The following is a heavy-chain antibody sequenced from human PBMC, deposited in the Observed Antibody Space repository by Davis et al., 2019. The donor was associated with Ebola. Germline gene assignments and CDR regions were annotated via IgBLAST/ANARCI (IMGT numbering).Heavy chain of an antibody. CDR2: IYYRGST. CDR1: GGPISSGDIY. V-gene: IGHV4-30-4*01. CDR3: ARALYYGSGSYSNDWYFDL. D-gene: IGHD3-10*01. J-gene: IGHJ2*01. Sequence: PSETLSLTCTVSGGPISSGDIYWSWIRQPPGKGLEWIGYIYYRGSTHYNPSLKSRVTISVDTSKNQFSLKLSSVTAADTAVYYCARALYYGSGSYSNDWYFDLWGRGTLVTVSS.